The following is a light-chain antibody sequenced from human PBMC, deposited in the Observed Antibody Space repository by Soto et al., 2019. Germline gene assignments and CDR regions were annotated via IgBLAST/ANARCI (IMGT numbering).Light chain of an antibody. Sequence: DIVVTQSPDSLAVSLGERATIRCRSSQSVLSYPENKNYFGWYQQKPGQPPRLLFYWASTRASGVPDRFTGSESGTDFTLTISSLQAEDVAIYYCQQYYSYPRTFGQGTRVDIK. CDR1: QSVLSYPENKNY. CDR3: QQYYSYPRT. CDR2: WAS. J-gene: IGKJ1*01. V-gene: IGKV4-1*01.